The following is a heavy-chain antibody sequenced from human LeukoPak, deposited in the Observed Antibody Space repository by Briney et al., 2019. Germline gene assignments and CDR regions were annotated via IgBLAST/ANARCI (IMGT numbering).Heavy chain of an antibody. CDR1: GDSISPYY. J-gene: IGHJ4*02. CDR2: VFYTGST. V-gene: IGHV4-59*01. D-gene: IGHD1-26*01. CDR3: ASTRSGYSTLGY. Sequence: PSETLSLTCTVSGDSISPYYWSWIRQPPGGGLEWIGYVFYTGSTNYNPSLKGRVTILLDPSRNQFSLKLTSVTAADTAVYYCASTRSGYSTLGYWGQGTLVTVSS.